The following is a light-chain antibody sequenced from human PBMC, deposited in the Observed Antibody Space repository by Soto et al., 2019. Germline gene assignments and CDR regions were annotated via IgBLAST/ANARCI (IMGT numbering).Light chain of an antibody. Sequence: DIQMTQSPSSLSASVGDRVTITCRASQSISSYLNWYQQKPGKAPKLLIYAASSLQSGVPSRFSGSGSGTDCTLTISSLQTEDVAAYYCPQSYSTPPTFGQGTKLEIK. J-gene: IGKJ2*01. CDR3: PQSYSTPPT. CDR1: QSISSY. CDR2: AAS. V-gene: IGKV1-39*01.